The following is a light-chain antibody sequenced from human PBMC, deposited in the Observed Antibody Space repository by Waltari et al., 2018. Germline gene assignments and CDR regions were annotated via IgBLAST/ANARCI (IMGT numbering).Light chain of an antibody. Sequence: DIVMTQSPDSLSVSLGEGATLNCNASQSVLYSSNNKNYLAWYQQKPGQPPKLLIYWASTRESGVPDRFSGSGSGTDFTLTISSLQAEDVAVYYCQQYYTTRTFGQGTKVEIK. CDR1: QSVLYSSNNKNY. CDR3: QQYYTTRT. V-gene: IGKV4-1*01. J-gene: IGKJ1*01. CDR2: WAS.